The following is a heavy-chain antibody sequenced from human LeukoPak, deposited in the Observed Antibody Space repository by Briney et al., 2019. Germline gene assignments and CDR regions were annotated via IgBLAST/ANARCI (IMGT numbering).Heavy chain of an antibody. Sequence: SETLSLTCAVYGGSFSSYYWSWIRQPPGKGLQWIGYISYSGSTNYNSSLKSRVTISVDTSKNQFSLKLRSVTAADTAVYYCARFGSDTYGYKYYFDYWGQGALVTVSS. J-gene: IGHJ4*02. CDR1: GGSFSSYY. CDR2: ISYSGST. CDR3: ARFGSDTYGYKYYFDY. V-gene: IGHV4-59*08. D-gene: IGHD3-16*01.